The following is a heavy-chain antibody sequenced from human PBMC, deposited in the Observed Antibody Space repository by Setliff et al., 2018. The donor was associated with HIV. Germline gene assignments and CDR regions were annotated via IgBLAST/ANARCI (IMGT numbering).Heavy chain of an antibody. CDR3: ARGARLLAGYSDRWDYYYMGV. D-gene: IGHD6-13*01. Sequence: SETLSLTCTVSGGSISNNSYYWAWIRQPPGKGLEWIGNIYYSGSTHYNPSLKSRFTISVDTSKNQFSLKVNSVTAADTAVYYCARGARLLAGYSDRWDYYYMGVWGKGTTVTVSS. V-gene: IGHV4-39*07. CDR1: GGSISNNSYY. CDR2: IYYSGST. J-gene: IGHJ6*03.